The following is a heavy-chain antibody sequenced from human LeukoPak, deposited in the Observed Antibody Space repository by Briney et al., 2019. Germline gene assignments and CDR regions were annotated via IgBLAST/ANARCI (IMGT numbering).Heavy chain of an antibody. J-gene: IGHJ4*02. Sequence: GEFLKISCKGSGYIFSTYLIGWVRQEPGKGLEWMGIIYPGDSDTRYSPSFQGHVTISADKSISTVYLQWSSLKASDTAMYYCARGIGLRHPPDYWGQGTLVTVSS. D-gene: IGHD4-17*01. V-gene: IGHV5-51*01. CDR1: GYIFSTYL. CDR2: IYPGDSDT. CDR3: ARGIGLRHPPDY.